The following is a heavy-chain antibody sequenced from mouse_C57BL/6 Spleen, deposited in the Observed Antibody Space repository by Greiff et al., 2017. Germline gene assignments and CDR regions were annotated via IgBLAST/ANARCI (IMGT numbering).Heavy chain of an antibody. CDR1: GFTFSSYA. D-gene: IGHD2-4*01. Sequence: EVNVVESGGGLVKPGGSLKFSCAASGFTFSSYAMSWVRQTPEKRLEWVATISDGGSYTYYPDNVKGRFTSSRDNAKNNLYLQMSHLKSEDTAMYYCARYDYDVGYSMDYWGQGTSVTVSS. J-gene: IGHJ4*01. CDR2: ISDGGSYT. CDR3: ARYDYDVGYSMDY. V-gene: IGHV5-4*03.